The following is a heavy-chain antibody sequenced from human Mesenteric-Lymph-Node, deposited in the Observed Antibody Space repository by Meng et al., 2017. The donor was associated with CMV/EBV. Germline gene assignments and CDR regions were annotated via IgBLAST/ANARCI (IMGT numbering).Heavy chain of an antibody. CDR3: SRGVYYFDY. CDR1: GFTFSTYW. V-gene: IGHV3-74*01. CDR2: IDTDASST. J-gene: IGHJ4*02. D-gene: IGHD2-8*01. Sequence: GGSLSLSCAASGFTFSTYWMHWVRQAPGQGLVWVSRIDTDASSTVYADAVKGRFTVSRDNAKNTLFLQMNSLTVEDTAGYYCSRGVYYFDYWGQGTLVTVSS.